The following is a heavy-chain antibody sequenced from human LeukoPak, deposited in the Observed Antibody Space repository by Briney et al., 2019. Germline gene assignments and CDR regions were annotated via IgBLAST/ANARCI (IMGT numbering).Heavy chain of an antibody. V-gene: IGHV4-39*07. Sequence: SETLSLTCTVSGGSISSSSYYWGWIRQPPGKGLEWIGSIYYSGSTYYNPSLKSRVTISVDTSKNQFSLKLSSVTAADTAVYYCASYLWMVRGVITRGFDYWGQGTLVTVSS. CDR2: IYYSGST. CDR3: ASYLWMVRGVITRGFDY. CDR1: GGSISSSSYY. J-gene: IGHJ4*02. D-gene: IGHD3-10*01.